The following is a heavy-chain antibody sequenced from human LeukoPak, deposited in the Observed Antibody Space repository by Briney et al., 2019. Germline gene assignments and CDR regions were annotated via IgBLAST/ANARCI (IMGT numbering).Heavy chain of an antibody. J-gene: IGHJ4*02. CDR1: GYTFTSFY. D-gene: IGHD5-24*01. V-gene: IGHV1-46*01. CDR3: ARDFGEMPNY. CDR2: INPSGGST. Sequence: ASVKVSCKASGYTFTSFYIHWVRQAPGQGLEWMGIINPSGGSTGYAQKFQGRVTMTRDTSTSTVYLELSSLRSEDTAVYYCARDFGEMPNYWGQGTLVTVSS.